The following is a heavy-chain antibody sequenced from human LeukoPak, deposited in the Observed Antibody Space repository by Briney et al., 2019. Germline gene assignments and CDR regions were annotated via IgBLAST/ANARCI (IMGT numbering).Heavy chain of an antibody. Sequence: TGGSLRLSCAGSGFIFSDYYMSWIRQAPGKGLEWLSYIRSSGDTRYYADSVKGRFTISRDNAKKSLYLQMNSLRVEDTGVYYCAREGVATDSFEIWGQGTTVTVSS. CDR3: AREGVATDSFEI. CDR2: IRSSGDTR. CDR1: GFIFSDYY. D-gene: IGHD1-1*01. V-gene: IGHV3-11*01. J-gene: IGHJ3*02.